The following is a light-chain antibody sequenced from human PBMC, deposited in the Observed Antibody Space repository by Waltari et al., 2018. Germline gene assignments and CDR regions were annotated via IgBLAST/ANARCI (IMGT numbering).Light chain of an antibody. V-gene: IGKV1-5*03. CDR2: KAS. J-gene: IGKJ1*01. CDR3: QQYNGYPWT. CDR1: QSISSW. Sequence: DIQMTQSPSTLSASVGDRFTITCRASQSISSWLAWYQQKPGKAPKRLIYKASNLESGVPSRFSSGGSETEFTLTISSLQPDDFATYYCQQYNGYPWTFGQGTKVEVK.